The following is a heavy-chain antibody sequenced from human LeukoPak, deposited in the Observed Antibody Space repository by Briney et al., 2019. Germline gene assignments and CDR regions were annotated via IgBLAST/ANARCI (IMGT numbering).Heavy chain of an antibody. CDR3: ASGPYSSSYFAS. CDR1: GFTFSSYS. Sequence: PGGSLRLSCAASGFTFSSYSMNWVRQAPGKGLEWVSSISRSRSYIYYADSVKGRFTISRDNAKNSLYLQMNSLRAEDTAVYYCASGPYSSSYFASWGQGTMVTVSS. J-gene: IGHJ4*02. CDR2: ISRSRSYI. D-gene: IGHD6-13*01. V-gene: IGHV3-21*01.